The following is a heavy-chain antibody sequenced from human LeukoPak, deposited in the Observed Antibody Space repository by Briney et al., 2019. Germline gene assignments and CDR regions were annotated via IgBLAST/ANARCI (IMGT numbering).Heavy chain of an antibody. J-gene: IGHJ4*02. V-gene: IGHV4-4*07. D-gene: IGHD6-13*01. Sequence: KASETLSLTRTVSGGSISSYYWSWIRQPAGKGLEWIGRIYTSGSTNYNPSLKSRVTMSVDTSKNQFSLKLSSVTAADTAVYYCARDLLAAAPTWYFDYWGQGTLVTVSS. CDR1: GGSISSYY. CDR3: ARDLLAAAPTWYFDY. CDR2: IYTSGST.